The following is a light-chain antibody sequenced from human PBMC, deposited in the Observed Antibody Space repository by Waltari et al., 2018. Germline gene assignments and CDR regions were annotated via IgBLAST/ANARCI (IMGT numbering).Light chain of an antibody. Sequence: TQSPGTLSLSPGDTAILSCRASQSVSKYLAWYQQKPGQAPRLLIFGASSRATGIPDRFSGSGSGTDLSLTISRVEPEDFAVYYCQQYVSLPATFGQGTKVEIE. CDR2: GAS. V-gene: IGKV3-20*01. CDR3: QQYVSLPAT. CDR1: QSVSKY. J-gene: IGKJ1*01.